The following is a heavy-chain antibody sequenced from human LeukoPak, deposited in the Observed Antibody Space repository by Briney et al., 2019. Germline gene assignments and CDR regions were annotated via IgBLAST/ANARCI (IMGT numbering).Heavy chain of an antibody. V-gene: IGHV1-2*02. D-gene: IGHD1-14*01. CDR2: ITLNCGAT. J-gene: IGHJ4*02. CDR3: AKDLSTTSNWVFDY. CDR1: GYTFTDYV. Sequence: ASVEVTCQTSGYTFTDYVMHSVRPAPGQGLEWMGLITLNCGATIYAQHFQGTVTMIQIKSISIVYMEVRKLRTEETGLDYFAKDLSTTSNWVFDYWGEGALVSVSS.